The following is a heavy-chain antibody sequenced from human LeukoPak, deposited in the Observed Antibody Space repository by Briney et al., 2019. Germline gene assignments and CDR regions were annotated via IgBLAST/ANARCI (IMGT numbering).Heavy chain of an antibody. J-gene: IGHJ1*01. Sequence: GGSLRLSCSASGFIFNNYPLQWVRQAAGKGLDYISAISSDGGTTYYADSVKGRFTISRDNSKNTLYLQMNSLRAEDTAVYYCARFNEQQMYFQHWGQGTLVTVSS. D-gene: IGHD6-13*01. V-gene: IGHV3-64*04. CDR3: ARFNEQQMYFQH. CDR1: GFIFNNYP. CDR2: ISSDGGTT.